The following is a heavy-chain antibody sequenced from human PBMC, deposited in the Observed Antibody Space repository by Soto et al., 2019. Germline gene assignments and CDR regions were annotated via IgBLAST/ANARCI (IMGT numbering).Heavy chain of an antibody. V-gene: IGHV3-49*03. Sequence: GGSLRLSCTASGFTFRDYAMSWFRQAPGKGLEWLGFIRSNAYGGTKEYAASVKGRFTISRDDSERTAYLQMSSLKTEDTAVYYCSRGATYYYDSTDNNFDYWGQGTLVTVSS. J-gene: IGHJ4*02. CDR2: IRSNAYGGTK. CDR3: SRGATYYYDSTDNNFDY. CDR1: GFTFRDYA. D-gene: IGHD3-22*01.